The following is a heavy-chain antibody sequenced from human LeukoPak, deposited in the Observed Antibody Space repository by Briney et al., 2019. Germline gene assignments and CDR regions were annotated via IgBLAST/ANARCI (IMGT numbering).Heavy chain of an antibody. J-gene: IGHJ4*02. CDR1: GASYNAYY. CDR2: IDHRGTA. Sequence: PSETLSLTCAVYGASYNAYYWSWIRQPPGKGLEWIGDIDHRGTATYNPSLKSRLTISADASKNQFSLKLNSVTDADTAVYYCAVGITILGVAASFDSWGQGNLAIVSS. V-gene: IGHV4-34*01. CDR3: AVGITILGVAASFDS. D-gene: IGHD3-3*01.